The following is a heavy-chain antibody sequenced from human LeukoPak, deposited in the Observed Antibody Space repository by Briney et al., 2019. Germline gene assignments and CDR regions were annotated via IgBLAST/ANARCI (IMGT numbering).Heavy chain of an antibody. CDR1: GFTFITYG. J-gene: IGHJ4*02. D-gene: IGHD6-19*01. Sequence: PGGSLRLSCKASGFTFITYGFQWVRQAPGKGLEWMAFIRKDGGKTYYADSVKGRFSISRDTSKNTLYLQMSSLTAEDTAVYYCARVRLGEISGWYIFDDWGQGTLVTVSS. V-gene: IGHV3-30*02. CDR3: ARVRLGEISGWYIFDD. CDR2: IRKDGGKT.